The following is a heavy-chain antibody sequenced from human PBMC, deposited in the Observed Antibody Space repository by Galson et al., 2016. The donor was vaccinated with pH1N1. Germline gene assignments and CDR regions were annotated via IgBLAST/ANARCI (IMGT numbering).Heavy chain of an antibody. CDR2: IFWNDDK. V-gene: IGHV2-5*01. J-gene: IGHJ5*02. CDR1: GFSLSTSGVG. Sequence: PALVKPTQTLTLTCTFSGFSLSTSGVGVGWIRQPPGKALEWLALIFWNDDKRYSPSLKSRLTITKDTSTNQVVLTMTNMDPVDTATYYCARFLYGDYSNWFDPWGQGTLVTVSS. CDR3: ARFLYGDYSNWFDP. D-gene: IGHD4-17*01.